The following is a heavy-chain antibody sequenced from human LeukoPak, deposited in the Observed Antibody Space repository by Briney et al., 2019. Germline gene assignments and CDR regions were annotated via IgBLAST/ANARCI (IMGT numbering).Heavy chain of an antibody. D-gene: IGHD6-19*01. J-gene: IGHJ5*02. V-gene: IGHV4-39*07. CDR1: GGSISSSSYY. CDR3: ARLWGATVAHNWFDP. Sequence: SETLSLTCTVSGGSISSSSYYWTWIRQPPGKGLEWIGEMNHSGSANYNPSLKSRVTISVDTSKNQCSLRLSSVTAADTAVYYCARLWGATVAHNWFDPWGQGTLVTVSS. CDR2: MNHSGSA.